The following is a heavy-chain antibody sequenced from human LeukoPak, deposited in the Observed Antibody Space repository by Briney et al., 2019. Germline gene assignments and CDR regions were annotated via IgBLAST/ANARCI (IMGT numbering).Heavy chain of an antibody. CDR1: GFTFSNFA. J-gene: IGHJ5*02. CDR3: AKERNFWSGYPNWFDL. Sequence: GGSLRLSCAASGFTFSNFAMSWVRQAPGKGLEWVSVISGSGGSTYDADSVRGRFTISRDNSANTMYLQMNSLRAEDTATHYCAKERNFWSGYPNWFDLWGQGTLVIVSS. V-gene: IGHV3-23*01. CDR2: ISGSGGST. D-gene: IGHD3-3*01.